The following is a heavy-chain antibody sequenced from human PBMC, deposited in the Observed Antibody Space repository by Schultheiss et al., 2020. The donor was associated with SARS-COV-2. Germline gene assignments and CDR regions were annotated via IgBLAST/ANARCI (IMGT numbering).Heavy chain of an antibody. CDR2: ISSSSSYI. Sequence: GGSLRLSCAASGFTFSSYSMNWVRQAPGKGLEWVSSISSSSSYIYYADSVKGRFTISRDNAKNSLYLQLNSLRAEDTAVYYCARAGYSYGYYYYYMDVWGKGTTVTVSS. D-gene: IGHD5-18*01. J-gene: IGHJ6*03. CDR3: ARAGYSYGYYYYYMDV. CDR1: GFTFSSYS. V-gene: IGHV3-21*01.